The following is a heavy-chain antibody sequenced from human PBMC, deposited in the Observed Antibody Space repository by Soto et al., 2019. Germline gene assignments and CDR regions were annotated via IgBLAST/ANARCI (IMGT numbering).Heavy chain of an antibody. D-gene: IGHD5-18*01. J-gene: IGHJ6*02. Sequence: GGSLRLCCEASGFTFTAYGMHWVRQAPGKGLEWVAVISYDGSNKYYADSVKGRFTLSRDNSKYMLYLQMNSLRPDDTAVYYCARALGYNYGDRDHYYGMDVWGQGTTVTVSS. CDR1: GFTFTAYG. CDR3: ARALGYNYGDRDHYYGMDV. V-gene: IGHV3-30-3*01. CDR2: ISYDGSNK.